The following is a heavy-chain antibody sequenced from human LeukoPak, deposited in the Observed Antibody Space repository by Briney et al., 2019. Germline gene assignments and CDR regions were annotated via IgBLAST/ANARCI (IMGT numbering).Heavy chain of an antibody. Sequence: GGSLRLSCAASGFTFSSYAMSWVRQAPGKGLEWVSAISGSDGSTYYADSVKGRFTISRDNSKNTLYLQMNSLRAEDTAVYYCARVGAVDTALFFDYWGQGTLVTVSS. D-gene: IGHD5-18*01. CDR3: ARVGAVDTALFFDY. CDR1: GFTFSSYA. J-gene: IGHJ4*02. V-gene: IGHV3-23*01. CDR2: ISGSDGST.